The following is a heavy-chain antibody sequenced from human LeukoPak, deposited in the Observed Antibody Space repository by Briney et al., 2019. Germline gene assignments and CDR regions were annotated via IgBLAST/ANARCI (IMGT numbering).Heavy chain of an antibody. J-gene: IGHJ4*02. CDR1: GGSISSSSYY. CDR3: ARVSSSGYYYVDY. D-gene: IGHD3-22*01. Sequence: SETLSLTCTVSGGSISSSSYYWGWIRQPPGKGLEWIGYIYYSGSTYYNPSLKSRVTISVDTSKNQFSLKLSSVTAADTAVYYCARVSSSGYYYVDYWGQGTLVTVSS. V-gene: IGHV4-31*03. CDR2: IYYSGST.